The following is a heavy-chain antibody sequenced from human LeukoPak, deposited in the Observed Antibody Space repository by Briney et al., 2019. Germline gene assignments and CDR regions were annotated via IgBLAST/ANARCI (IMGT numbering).Heavy chain of an antibody. D-gene: IGHD3-9*01. CDR1: GGSFSGYY. CDR3: ARVVTYDILTGRNLNWFDP. Sequence: SETPSLTCAVYGGSFSGYYWSWIRQPPGKGLEWIGEINHSGSTNYNPSLKSRVTISVDTSKNQFSLKLSSVTAADTAVYYCARVVTYDILTGRNLNWFDPRGQGTLVTVSS. CDR2: INHSGST. V-gene: IGHV4-34*01. J-gene: IGHJ5*02.